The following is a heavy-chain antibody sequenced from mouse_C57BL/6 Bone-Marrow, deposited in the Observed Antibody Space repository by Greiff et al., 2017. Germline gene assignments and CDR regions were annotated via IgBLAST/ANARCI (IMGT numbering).Heavy chain of an antibody. CDR3: ARLEFDGSSGYWYVYV. CDR1: GYTFTSYD. J-gene: IGHJ1*03. D-gene: IGHD1-1*01. V-gene: IGHV1-85*01. Sequence: QVQLQQSGPELVKPGASVKLSCKASGYTFTSYDINWVKQRPGQGLEWIGWIYPRDGSTKYNEKFKGKATLTVDTSSSTAYMELHSLTSEDSAVYFCARLEFDGSSGYWYVYVWGTGTTVTVSS. CDR2: IYPRDGST.